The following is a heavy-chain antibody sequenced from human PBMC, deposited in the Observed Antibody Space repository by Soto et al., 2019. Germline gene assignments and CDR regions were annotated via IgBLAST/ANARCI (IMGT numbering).Heavy chain of an antibody. V-gene: IGHV3-73*02. CDR2: IRSKANSYAT. CDR1: GFTFSGSA. J-gene: IGHJ6*02. Sequence: EVQLVESGGGLVQPGGSLKLSCAASGFTFSGSAMHWVRQASGKGLEWVGRIRSKANSYATAYAASVKGRFTISRDDSKNTAYRQMNSLKTEDTAVYYCTRESGYDYYYYYGMDVWGQGTTVTVSS. D-gene: IGHD5-12*01. CDR3: TRESGYDYYYYYGMDV.